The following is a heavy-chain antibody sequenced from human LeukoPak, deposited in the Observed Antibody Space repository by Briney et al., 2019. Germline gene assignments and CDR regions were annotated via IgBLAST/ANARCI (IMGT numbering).Heavy chain of an antibody. CDR2: IRYDGTNA. CDR3: AKSDRAQTTGAFDN. J-gene: IGHJ4*02. V-gene: IGHV3-30*02. Sequence: GGSLRLSCAASGFTLSNYATHWVRQAPGKGLDWVAFIRYDGTNAYYGDSVKGRFTISRDNAKNTVDLQMDSLRADDTAVYYCAKSDRAQTTGAFDNWGQGTLVTVSS. CDR1: GFTLSNYA. D-gene: IGHD1-1*01.